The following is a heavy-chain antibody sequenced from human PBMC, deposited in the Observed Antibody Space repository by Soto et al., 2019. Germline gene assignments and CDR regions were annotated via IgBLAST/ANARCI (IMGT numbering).Heavy chain of an antibody. D-gene: IGHD3-3*01. CDR2: ISYDGSNK. CDR1: GFTFSTYA. J-gene: IGHJ4*02. Sequence: GGSLRLSCAASGFTFSTYAMHWVRQAPGKGLEWVAVISYDGSNKYYADSVKGRFTISRDNSKNTLYLQMNSLRAEDTAVYYCARDKRDLRFLEWSYYFGYWGQGT. V-gene: IGHV3-30-3*01. CDR3: ARDKRDLRFLEWSYYFGY.